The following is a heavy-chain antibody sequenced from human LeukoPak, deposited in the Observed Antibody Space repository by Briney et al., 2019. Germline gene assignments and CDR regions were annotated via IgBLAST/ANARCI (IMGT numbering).Heavy chain of an antibody. J-gene: IGHJ6*03. CDR1: GYTFTGYY. CDR2: INPNSGGT. CDR3: ARGGVVVTAYYYYYMDV. D-gene: IGHD2-21*02. V-gene: IGHV1-2*02. Sequence: GASVKVSCKASGYTFTGYYMHWVRQAPGQGLEWMGWINPNSGGTNYAQKLQGRVTMTTDTSTSTAYMELRSLRSDDTAVYYCARGGVVVTAYYYYYMDVWGKGTTVTVSS.